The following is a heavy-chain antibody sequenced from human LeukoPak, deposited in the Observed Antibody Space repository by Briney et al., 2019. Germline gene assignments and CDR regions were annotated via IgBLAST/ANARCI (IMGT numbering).Heavy chain of an antibody. J-gene: IGHJ6*03. CDR2: IWYDGSNQ. CDR1: RFIFSSYG. Sequence: GGSLRLSCAASRFIFSSYGMHWVRQAPGKGLEWVAFIWYDGSNQYYGDSVKGRFTISRDNAKNSLYLQMNSLRAEDTAVYYCAKDATAVAGTVYMDVWGKGTTVTISS. CDR3: AKDATAVAGTVYMDV. D-gene: IGHD6-13*01. V-gene: IGHV3-33*03.